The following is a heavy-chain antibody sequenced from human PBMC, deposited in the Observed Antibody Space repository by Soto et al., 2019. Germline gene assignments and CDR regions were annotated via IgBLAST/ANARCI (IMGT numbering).Heavy chain of an antibody. CDR2: ISANGASI. V-gene: IGHV3-23*01. CDR3: AKDRYYDTPGWFDP. CDR1: GFTFRDHV. J-gene: IGHJ5*02. Sequence: PGGSLRLSCVGSGFTFRDHVMRWVRQAPGRGLEWVSAISANGASIQHADSVKGRFSVSRDNAKNTVYLQMDNLRTEDSAVYYCAKDRYYDTPGWFDPWGQGSRVTVSS. D-gene: IGHD3-22*01.